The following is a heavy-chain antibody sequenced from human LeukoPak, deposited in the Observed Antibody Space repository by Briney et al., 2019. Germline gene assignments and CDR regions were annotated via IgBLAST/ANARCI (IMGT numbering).Heavy chain of an antibody. V-gene: IGHV3-30-3*01. J-gene: IGHJ5*02. D-gene: IGHD3-3*01. CDR2: ISYDGSNN. CDR1: GYSISSGY. CDR3: ARDYGTIFGVFGWFDP. Sequence: LSLTCTVSGYSISSGYYWGWIRQPPGKGLEWVAVISYDGSNNYYADSVKGRFTISRDNSKNTLYLQMNSLRAEDTAVYYCARDYGTIFGVFGWFDPWGQGTLVTVSS.